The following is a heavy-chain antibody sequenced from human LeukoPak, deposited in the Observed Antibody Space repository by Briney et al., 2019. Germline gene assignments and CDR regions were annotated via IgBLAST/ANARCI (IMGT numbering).Heavy chain of an antibody. CDR2: IKQDGSEK. V-gene: IGHV3-7*01. CDR1: GFTFSSYW. J-gene: IGHJ6*03. D-gene: IGHD6-13*01. Sequence: PGGSLRLSCAASGFTFSSYWMSWVRQAPGKGLEWVANIKQDGSEKYYVDSVKGRFTISRDNAKNSLYLQMNSLRAEDTAVYYCARAPGSSWYVGYYYYYMDVWGEGTTVTISS. CDR3: ARAPGSSWYVGYYYYYMDV.